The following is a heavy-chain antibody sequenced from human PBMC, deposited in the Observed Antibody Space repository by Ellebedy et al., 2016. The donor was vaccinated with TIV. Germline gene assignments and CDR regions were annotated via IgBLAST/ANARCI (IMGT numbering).Heavy chain of an antibody. CDR2: IDPSDSYT. CDR1: GYSFTSYW. J-gene: IGHJ6*02. V-gene: IGHV5-10-1*01. CDR3: ARGSSSWYDGYYYGMDV. D-gene: IGHD6-13*01. Sequence: ASVKVSCKGSGYSFTSYWISWVRQMPGKGLEWMGRIDPSDSYTNYSPSFQGHVTISADKSISTAYLQWSSLKASDTAMYYCARGSSSWYDGYYYGMDVWGQGTTVTVSS.